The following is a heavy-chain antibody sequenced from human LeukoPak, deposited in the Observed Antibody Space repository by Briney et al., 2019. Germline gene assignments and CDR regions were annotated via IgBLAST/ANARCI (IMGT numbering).Heavy chain of an antibody. CDR3: ARDLQLES. CDR2: IYSGGST. J-gene: IGHJ5*01. V-gene: IGHV3-53*01. CDR1: GFTVSSSY. Sequence: GGSLRLSCAASGFTVSSSYMSWVRQAPGKGLEWVSVIYSGGSTYYADSVKGRFTISRDNSKNTLHLQMNSLRAEDTAVYYCARDLQLESWGQGTLVTVSS. D-gene: IGHD4-11*01.